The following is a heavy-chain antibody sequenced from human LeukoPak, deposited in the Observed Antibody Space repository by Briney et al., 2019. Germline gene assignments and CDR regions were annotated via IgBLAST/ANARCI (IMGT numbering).Heavy chain of an antibody. D-gene: IGHD2-15*01. CDR3: ARGGGGSPLTGYYYYMDV. Sequence: SYISPSSTRIDYAASVRGRFTISRDNAKRSLYLQMSSLRAEDTAVYYCARGGGGSPLTGYYYYMDVWGKGTTVTVSS. CDR2: ISPSSTRI. V-gene: IGHV3-48*04. J-gene: IGHJ6*03.